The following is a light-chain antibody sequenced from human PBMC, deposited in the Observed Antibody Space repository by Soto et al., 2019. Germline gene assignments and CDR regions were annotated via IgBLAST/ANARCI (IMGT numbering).Light chain of an antibody. CDR3: QQYYSTPPT. CDR2: WAS. CDR1: QSVLYSSNNKNY. V-gene: IGKV4-1*01. J-gene: IGKJ1*01. Sequence: DIVMTQSPDSLAVSLGERATINCKSSQSVLYSSNNKNYLAWYQQKPGQPPKLLIYWASTRKSGVPDRFSGSGSGTDFTLTISSLQAEDVAVYYCQQYYSTPPTFGQGPRWKSN.